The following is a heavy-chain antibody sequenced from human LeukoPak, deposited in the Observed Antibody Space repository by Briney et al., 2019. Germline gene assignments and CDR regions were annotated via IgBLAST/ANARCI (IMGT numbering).Heavy chain of an antibody. CDR1: GASISSSNYY. J-gene: IGHJ3*02. V-gene: IGHV4-39*07. CDR2: IYSSGNT. CDR3: ARGRYGDYVGEDAFDI. Sequence: PSETLSLTCAVSGASISSSNYYWGWVRQSPGKGLEWIGNIYSSGNTYYNASLKSRVTISVDTSKNQLSLKLSSVTAADTAAYYCARGRYGDYVGEDAFDIWGQGTMVTVSS. D-gene: IGHD4-17*01.